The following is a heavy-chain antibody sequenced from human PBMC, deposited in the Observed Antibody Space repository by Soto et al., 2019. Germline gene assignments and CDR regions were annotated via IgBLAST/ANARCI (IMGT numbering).Heavy chain of an antibody. Sequence: PSETLSLTCTVSGGSVSGYYWSRIRQSPGRGLEWLGYIFYRGTTLYSPSVQSRLSITVDTSKNQFSLKMRSVTAADTAIYYCTRHAIIARLQYGMDVWGRGTTVTVSS. CDR2: IFYRGTT. D-gene: IGHD1-26*01. CDR1: GGSVSGYY. V-gene: IGHV4-59*02. J-gene: IGHJ6*02. CDR3: TRHAIIARLQYGMDV.